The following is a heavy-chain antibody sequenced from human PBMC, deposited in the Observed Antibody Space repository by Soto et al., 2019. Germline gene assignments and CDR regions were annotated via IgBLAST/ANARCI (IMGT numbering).Heavy chain of an antibody. CDR2: ISGSGGST. D-gene: IGHD3-3*01. Sequence: EVQLLESGGGLVQPGGSLRLSCAASGFTFSSYAMSWVRQAPGKGLEWVLAISGSGGSTYYADSVKGRFTISRENSKNTLYLQMNTLRAEDTAVYYCAKRGNYDFWSGDWGADAFDIWGQGTMVTVSS. CDR3: AKRGNYDFWSGDWGADAFDI. CDR1: GFTFSSYA. J-gene: IGHJ3*02. V-gene: IGHV3-23*01.